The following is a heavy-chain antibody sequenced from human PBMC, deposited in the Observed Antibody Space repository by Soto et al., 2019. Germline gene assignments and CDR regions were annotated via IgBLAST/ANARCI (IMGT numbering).Heavy chain of an antibody. D-gene: IGHD6-13*01. Sequence: EVQLLESGGGLVQPGGSLRLSCAAYGFTFSSDAMSWVRQAPGKGLEWVSLISGSGVSTYFGDSVKGRFTISRDNSKNTLYLHLNSLRAEDPAGYYCANLPRMYSSHFDSLGQGTLVTVSS. V-gene: IGHV3-23*01. J-gene: IGHJ4*02. CDR3: ANLPRMYSSHFDS. CDR2: ISGSGVST. CDR1: GFTFSSDA.